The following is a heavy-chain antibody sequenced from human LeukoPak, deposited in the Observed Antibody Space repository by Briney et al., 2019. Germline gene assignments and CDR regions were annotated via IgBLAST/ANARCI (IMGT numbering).Heavy chain of an antibody. CDR1: GYTFTTYY. CDR2: ISPRGGTT. J-gene: IGHJ4*02. Sequence: ASVKVSCKASGYTFTTYYMHWVRQAPGQGLEWMGIISPRGGTTNYAQMFQGRVTMTRDTSTSTVYMGLSSLRSEDTAIYYCASEAYSSSSRVTYFDYWGQGTLVTVSS. D-gene: IGHD6-6*01. CDR3: ASEAYSSSSRVTYFDY. V-gene: IGHV1-46*01.